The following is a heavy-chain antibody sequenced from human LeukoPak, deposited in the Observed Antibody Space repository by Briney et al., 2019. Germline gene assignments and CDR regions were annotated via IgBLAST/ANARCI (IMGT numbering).Heavy chain of an antibody. V-gene: IGHV3-21*01. CDR3: ARDGAYYDYVWGSYRYFDY. D-gene: IGHD3-16*02. CDR1: EFSFSSYS. CDR2: ISSSSSYI. Sequence: GRSLRLSCAASEFSFSSYSMNWVRQAPGKGLEWVSSISSSSSYIYCADSVKGRFTISRDNAKNSLYLQMNSLRAEDTAVYYCARDGAYYDYVWGSYRYFDYWGQGTLVTVSS. J-gene: IGHJ4*02.